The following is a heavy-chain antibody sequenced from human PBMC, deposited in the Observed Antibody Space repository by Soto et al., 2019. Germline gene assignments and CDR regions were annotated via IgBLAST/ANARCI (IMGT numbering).Heavy chain of an antibody. V-gene: IGHV3-23*01. Sequence: EVQLLESGGGLVQPGGSLRLSCAASGFSFSEYSMTWVRQAPGKGLQWVSAISGDTATTHYADSVKGRFTISRDNSRDTLYLQMNSLRVEDTAIYYCAKPLQQCLLQGSGVDVWGQGTTVTVSS. CDR1: GFSFSEYS. J-gene: IGHJ6*02. CDR2: ISGDTATT. CDR3: AKPLQQCLLQGSGVDV. D-gene: IGHD6-19*01.